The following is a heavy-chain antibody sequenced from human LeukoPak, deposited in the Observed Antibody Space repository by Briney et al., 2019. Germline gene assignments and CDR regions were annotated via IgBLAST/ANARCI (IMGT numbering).Heavy chain of an antibody. CDR2: ISSSSSTI. CDR3: ARPYDSSGYLTGY. Sequence: PGGSLRLSCAASGFTFSSYSMNWVRQAPGKELEWVSYISSSSSTIYYADSVKGRFTISRDNAKNSLYLQMNSLRAEDTAVYYCARPYDSSGYLTGYWGQGTLVTVSS. D-gene: IGHD3-22*01. CDR1: GFTFSSYS. V-gene: IGHV3-48*01. J-gene: IGHJ4*02.